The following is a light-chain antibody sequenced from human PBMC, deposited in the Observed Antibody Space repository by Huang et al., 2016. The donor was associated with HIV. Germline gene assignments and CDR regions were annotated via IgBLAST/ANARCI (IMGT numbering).Light chain of an antibody. CDR1: QSLLHSNGYNY. CDR2: LSS. J-gene: IGKJ5*01. Sequence: DIVMTQSPLSLPVTPGEPASISCRSSQSLLHSNGYNYLDWYLQKPGQSPQLVIYLSSNRASGVPDRFSGSGSVTHCTLKISRVEAEDVGVYYCMQALQTPRTFGQGTRLEIK. V-gene: IGKV2-28*01. CDR3: MQALQTPRT.